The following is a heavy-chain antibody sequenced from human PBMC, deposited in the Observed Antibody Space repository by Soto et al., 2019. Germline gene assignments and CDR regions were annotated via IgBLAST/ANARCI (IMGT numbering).Heavy chain of an antibody. CDR3: ARDRHSNSYYFDY. CDR1: GYTFTSYG. CDR2: INPSGGST. Sequence: GASVKVSCKASGYTFTSYGISWVRQAPGQGLEWMGIINPSGGSTSYAQKFQGRVTMTRDTSTSTVYMELSSLRSEDTAVYYCARDRHSNSYYFDYWGQGTLVTVSS. J-gene: IGHJ4*02. D-gene: IGHD4-4*01. V-gene: IGHV1-46*03.